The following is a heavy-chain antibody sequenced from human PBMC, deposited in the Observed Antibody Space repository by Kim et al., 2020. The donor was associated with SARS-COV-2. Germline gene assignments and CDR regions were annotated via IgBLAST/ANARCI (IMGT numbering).Heavy chain of an antibody. J-gene: IGHJ6*02. V-gene: IGHV3-23*03. D-gene: IGHD2-2*01. CDR3: AKLMTTSSYSAMDV. Sequence: YADTVRGRCTISVENSISPMSLQMSSLRADDTAVYYCAKLMTTSSYSAMDVWGQGTTVTVSS.